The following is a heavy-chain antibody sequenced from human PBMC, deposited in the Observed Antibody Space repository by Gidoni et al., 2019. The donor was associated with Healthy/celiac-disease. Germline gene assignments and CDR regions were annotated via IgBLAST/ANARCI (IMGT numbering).Heavy chain of an antibody. Sequence: QVQLQESGPGLVKPSETLSLTCTVSGGSLSSYYWSWIRQPAGKGLEWIGRIYTSGSTHYNPSLKSRITMSVDTSKNQFSLKLSSVTAADTAVYYCARVGDGSSGYYYYGMDVWGQGTTVTVSS. CDR2: IYTSGST. V-gene: IGHV4-4*07. CDR3: ARVGDGSSGYYYYGMDV. D-gene: IGHD6-6*01. CDR1: GGSLSSYY. J-gene: IGHJ6*02.